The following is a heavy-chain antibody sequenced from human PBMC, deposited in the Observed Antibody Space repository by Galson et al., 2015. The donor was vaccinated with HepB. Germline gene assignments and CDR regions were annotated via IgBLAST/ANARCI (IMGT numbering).Heavy chain of an antibody. CDR1: GYTFTSYY. J-gene: IGHJ6*02. CDR3: ARDSDESPSYNYESSGYYSGGLDV. D-gene: IGHD3-22*01. V-gene: IGHV1-46*04. Sequence: SVKVSCKASGYTFTSYYMHWVRQAPGQGLEWMGIINPSGGSTSYAQKLQGRVTMTRDTSTSTVYMELSSLRSEDTAVYYCARDSDESPSYNYESSGYYSGGLDVWGQGATVTVSS. CDR2: INPSGGST.